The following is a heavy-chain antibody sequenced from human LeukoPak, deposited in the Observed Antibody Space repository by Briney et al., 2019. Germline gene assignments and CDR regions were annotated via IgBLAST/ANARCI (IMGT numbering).Heavy chain of an antibody. CDR3: ARRSGIAVAGAFDY. V-gene: IGHV3-23*01. CDR2: ISGSGDST. D-gene: IGHD6-19*01. CDR1: GFTFSSYG. Sequence: GGSLRLSCAASGFTFSSYGMSWVRQAPGKGLEWVSGISGSGDSTYYADSVKGRFTISRDNSKNTLYLQMNSLRAEDTAVYYCARRSGIAVAGAFDYWGQGTLVTVSS. J-gene: IGHJ4*02.